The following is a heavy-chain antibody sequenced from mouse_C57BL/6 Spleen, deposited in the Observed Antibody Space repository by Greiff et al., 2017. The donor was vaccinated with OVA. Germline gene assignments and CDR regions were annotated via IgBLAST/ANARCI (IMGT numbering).Heavy chain of an antibody. CDR2: INYDGSST. V-gene: IGHV5-16*01. D-gene: IGHD1-1*01. CDR1: GFTFSDYY. J-gene: IGHJ2*01. Sequence: EVNLVESAGGLVQPGSSMKLSCTASGFTFSDYYMAWVRQVPEKGLEWVANINYDGSSTYYLDSLKSRFIISRDNAKNILYLQMSSLKSEDTATYYCARGDGGSSLYFDYWGQGTTLTVSS. CDR3: ARGDGGSSLYFDY.